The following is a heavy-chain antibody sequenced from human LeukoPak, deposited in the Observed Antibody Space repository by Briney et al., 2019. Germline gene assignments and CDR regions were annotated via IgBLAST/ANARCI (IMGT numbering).Heavy chain of an antibody. V-gene: IGHV4-34*01. D-gene: IGHD3-10*01. J-gene: IGHJ4*02. Sequence: SETLSLTCAVYGGSFGGYYWSWIRQPPGKGLEWIGEINHSGSTNYNPSLKSRVTISVDTSKNQFSLKLSSVTAADTAVYYCASGRYMSGSGDYWGQGTLVTVPS. CDR2: INHSGST. CDR3: ASGRYMSGSGDY. CDR1: GGSFGGYY.